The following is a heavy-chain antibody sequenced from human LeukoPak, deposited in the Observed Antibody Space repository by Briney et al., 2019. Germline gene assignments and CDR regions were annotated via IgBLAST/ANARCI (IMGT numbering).Heavy chain of an antibody. CDR3: ARVLKQWLRRGNGMDV. V-gene: IGHV3-48*03. J-gene: IGHJ6*02. CDR2: ISSSGSTI. D-gene: IGHD6-19*01. Sequence: GGSLRLSCAASGFTFISYEMNWVRQAPGKGLEWVSYISSSGSTIYYADSVKGRFTISRDNAKNSLYLQMNSLRAEDTAVYYCARVLKQWLRRGNGMDVWGQGTTVTVSS. CDR1: GFTFISYE.